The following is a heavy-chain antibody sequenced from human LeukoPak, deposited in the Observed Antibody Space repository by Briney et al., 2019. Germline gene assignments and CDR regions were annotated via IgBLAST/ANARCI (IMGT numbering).Heavy chain of an antibody. CDR1: GVSFSGYY. J-gene: IGHJ4*02. V-gene: IGHV4-34*01. CDR2: INHSGST. CDR3: ARERGYSYGIRFDY. Sequence: SETLSLTCAVYGVSFSGYYWSWIRQPPGKGLEWIGEINHSGSTNYNPSLKSRVTISVDTSKNQFSLKLSSVTAADTAVYYCARERGYSYGIRFDYWGQGTLVTVSS. D-gene: IGHD5-18*01.